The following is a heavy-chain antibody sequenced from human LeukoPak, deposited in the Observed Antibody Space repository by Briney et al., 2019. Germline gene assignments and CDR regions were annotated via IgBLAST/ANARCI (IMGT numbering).Heavy chain of an antibody. V-gene: IGHV3-7*01. CDR3: ARDVGGSLDY. CDR1: GFSLSTYW. D-gene: IGHD1-14*01. J-gene: IGHJ4*02. Sequence: GGSLRLSCAATGFSLSTYWMAWVRQAPGKGLEWVANIKGDESSRHQAESVKGRFTISRDNAQRAVYLQMSRLRGEDTGVYYWARDVGGSLDYGGEGTLVTVSS. CDR2: IKGDESSR.